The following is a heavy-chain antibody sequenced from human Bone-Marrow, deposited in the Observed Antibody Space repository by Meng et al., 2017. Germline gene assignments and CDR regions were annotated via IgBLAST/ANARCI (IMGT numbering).Heavy chain of an antibody. V-gene: IGHV3-23*01. CDR1: GFTFSSYA. J-gene: IGHJ4*02. Sequence: GESLKISCAASGFTFSSYAMSWVRQAPGKGLEWVSAISGSGGSTYYADSVKGRFTISRDNSKNTLYLQMNNLRAEDTAVYYCAKDSGSHDYWGQGTLVTVSS. CDR2: ISGSGGST. D-gene: IGHD1-26*01. CDR3: AKDSGSHDY.